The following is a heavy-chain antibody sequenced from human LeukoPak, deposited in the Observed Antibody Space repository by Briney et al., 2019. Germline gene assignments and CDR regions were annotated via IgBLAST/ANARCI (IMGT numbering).Heavy chain of an antibody. CDR1: GFTFSSYA. J-gene: IGHJ4*02. CDR3: AKDSSGSDSHY. V-gene: IGHV3-23*01. D-gene: IGHD6-19*01. Sequence: GGSLRLSCAASGFTFSSYAMSWVRQAPGKGLEWVPAISGSGGSTYYADSVRGRFTISRDNSKNTLYLQMNSLRAEDTAVYYCAKDSSGSDSHYWGQGTLVIVSS. CDR2: ISGSGGST.